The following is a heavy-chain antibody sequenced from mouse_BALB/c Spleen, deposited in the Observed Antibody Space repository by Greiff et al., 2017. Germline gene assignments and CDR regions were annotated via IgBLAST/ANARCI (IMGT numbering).Heavy chain of an antibody. CDR3: ARERRYDGDWYFDV. CDR1: GYSFTGYY. V-gene: IGHV1-26*01. CDR2: INPYNGAT. Sequence: EVQLQQSEPELVKPGASVKISCKASGYSFTGYYMHWVKQSHVKSLEWIGRINPYNGATSYNQNFKDKASLTVDKSSSTAYMELHSLTSEDSAVYYCARERRYDGDWYFDVWGAGTTVTVSS. D-gene: IGHD2-14*01. J-gene: IGHJ1*01.